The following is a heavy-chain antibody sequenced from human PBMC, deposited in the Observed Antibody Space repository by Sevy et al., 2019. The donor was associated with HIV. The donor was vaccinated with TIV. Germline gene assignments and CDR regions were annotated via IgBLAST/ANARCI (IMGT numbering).Heavy chain of an antibody. CDR1: GFTFDDYA. CDR2: ISWNSGSL. D-gene: IGHD1-26*01. Sequence: GGSLRLSCAASGFTFDDYAMHWVRQAPGKGLEWVSGISWNSGSLGYADSVKGRFTISRDNAKNSLYLQMNSLRAEDTALYYCAKDGATFYYYYGMDVWGQGTTVTVSS. J-gene: IGHJ6*02. V-gene: IGHV3-9*01. CDR3: AKDGATFYYYYGMDV.